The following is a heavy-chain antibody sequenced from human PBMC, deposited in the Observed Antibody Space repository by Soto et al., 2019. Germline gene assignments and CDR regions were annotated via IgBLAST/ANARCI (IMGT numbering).Heavy chain of an antibody. CDR3: AKLATSTVTTSY. J-gene: IGHJ4*02. CDR1: GLTFSSYA. D-gene: IGHD4-17*01. CDR2: ISGSGGNT. V-gene: IGHV3-23*01. Sequence: PGGSLRLSCAASGLTFSSYAMSWVRQAPGKGLEWVSAISGSGGNTYYADSVKGRFTISRDNSKNTLYLQMNSLRAEDTAVYYCAKLATSTVTTSYWGQGTLVTVSS.